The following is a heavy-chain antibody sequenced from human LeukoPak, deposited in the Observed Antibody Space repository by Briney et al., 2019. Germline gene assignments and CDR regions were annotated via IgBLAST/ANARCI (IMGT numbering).Heavy chain of an antibody. V-gene: IGHV4-4*07. J-gene: IGHJ5*02. Sequence: SETLSLTCTVSGGSISSYYWTWIRQPAGKGLEWIGRIDPSGSTNYNPSLKSRVTMSVDTSNNQFFLKLSSVTAADTAVYYCAREYRTTVTTNWFDLWGQGTLVTVSS. CDR3: AREYRTTVTTNWFDL. CDR2: IDPSGST. CDR1: GGSISSYY. D-gene: IGHD4-17*01.